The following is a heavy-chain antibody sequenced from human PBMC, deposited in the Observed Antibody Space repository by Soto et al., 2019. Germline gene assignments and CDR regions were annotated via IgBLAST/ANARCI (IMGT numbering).Heavy chain of an antibody. CDR1: GGSISSYY. CDR2: IYYSGST. D-gene: IGHD2-15*01. CDR3: ARDRYCSGGSCYFRGAFDI. Sequence: QVQLQESGPGLVKPSETLSLTCTVSGGSISSYYWSWIRQPPGKGLEWIGYIYYSGSTNYNPSLKSRVTISVDTSKNQFSLKLSSVTAADTAVYYCARDRYCSGGSCYFRGAFDIWGQGTMVTVSS. V-gene: IGHV4-59*01. J-gene: IGHJ3*02.